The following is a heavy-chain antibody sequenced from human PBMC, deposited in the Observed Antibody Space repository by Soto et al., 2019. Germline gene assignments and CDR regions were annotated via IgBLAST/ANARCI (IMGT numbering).Heavy chain of an antibody. CDR1: GGTFSSYA. CDR3: ARVGGYSYGEDSGYDY. CDR2: IIPLFGTA. Sequence: KVSCNASGGTFSSYAISWVRQAPGQGLEWMGGIIPLFGTANYAQKFQGRVTITADESTSTAYMELSSLRSEDKAVYYCARVGGYSYGEDSGYDYWGQGTLVTVSS. D-gene: IGHD5-18*01. V-gene: IGHV1-69*01. J-gene: IGHJ4*02.